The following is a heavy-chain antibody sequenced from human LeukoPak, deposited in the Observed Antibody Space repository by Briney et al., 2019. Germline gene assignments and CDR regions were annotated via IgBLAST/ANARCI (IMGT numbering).Heavy chain of an antibody. CDR3: AKGAATNKGGYYFDY. CDR2: ISGSGGST. J-gene: IGHJ4*02. D-gene: IGHD1-26*01. V-gene: IGHV3-23*01. CDR1: GFAFSSFA. Sequence: GGSLRLSCAASGFAFSSFAMSWVRQAPGKGLDWVSSISGSGGSTYYADSVKGRFTISRDSSKNTLYLQMNSLRAEDTAVYYCAKGAATNKGGYYFDYWGQGTPVTVSS.